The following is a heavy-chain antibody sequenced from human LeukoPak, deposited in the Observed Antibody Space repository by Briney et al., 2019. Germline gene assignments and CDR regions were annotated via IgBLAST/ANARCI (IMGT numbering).Heavy chain of an antibody. CDR1: GLTVTDCY. CDR3: AKEWSAFDI. CDR2: IGGSASNI. J-gene: IGHJ3*02. Sequence: GGSLRLSCAAPGLTVTDCYMHWIRQAPGKGLEWVSFIGGSASNIYYADSVKGRFTISRDNAKNSLYLQMNSLRAEDTAVYYCAKEWSAFDIWGQGTMVTVSS. D-gene: IGHD2-15*01. V-gene: IGHV3-11*04.